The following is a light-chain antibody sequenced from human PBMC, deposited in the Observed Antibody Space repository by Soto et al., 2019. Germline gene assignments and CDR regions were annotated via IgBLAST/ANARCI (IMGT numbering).Light chain of an antibody. CDR2: EGS. V-gene: IGKV1-12*01. J-gene: IGKJ1*01. CDR1: QPITSW. CDR3: QQYNNWPPPCT. Sequence: EIQMTQSPSSVSASVGDRVTIPCRSSQPITSWLAWYQQKPGKAPRLLIYEGSNLQRGAPSRFSGSGSGTDFTLTITSLQSEDFALYYCQQYNNWPPPCTFGQGTKVDI.